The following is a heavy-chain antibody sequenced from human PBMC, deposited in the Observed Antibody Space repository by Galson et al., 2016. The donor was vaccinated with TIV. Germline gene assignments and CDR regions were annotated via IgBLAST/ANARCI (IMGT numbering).Heavy chain of an antibody. V-gene: IGHV1-46*01. CDR2: INPSGGST. CDR3: ARDGYRFGNYFDF. CDR1: GYTFTSYY. D-gene: IGHD5-12*01. Sequence: SGYTFTSYYMHWVRQAPGQGLEWMGIINPSGGSTTYAQKFQGRVTMTRDMSTTTVHMELSSLRSEDTAVYYCARDGYRFGNYFDFWGQGTLVTVSS. J-gene: IGHJ4*02.